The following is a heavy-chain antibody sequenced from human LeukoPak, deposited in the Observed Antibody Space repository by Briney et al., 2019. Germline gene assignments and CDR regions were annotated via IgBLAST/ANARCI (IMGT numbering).Heavy chain of an antibody. V-gene: IGHV3-30*04. D-gene: IGHD5-18*01. CDR3: ARDRAYSYGLYYIDY. CDR2: ISYDGSNK. J-gene: IGHJ4*02. Sequence: GGSLRLSCAASGFTFSSYAMHWVRQAPGQGLEWVAVISYDGSNKYYADSVKGRFTISRDNSKNTLYLQMNSLRAEDTAVYYCARDRAYSYGLYYIDYWGQGTLVTVSS. CDR1: GFTFSSYA.